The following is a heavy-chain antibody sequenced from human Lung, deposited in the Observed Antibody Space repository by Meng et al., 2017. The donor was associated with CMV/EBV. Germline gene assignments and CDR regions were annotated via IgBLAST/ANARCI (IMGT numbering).Heavy chain of an antibody. D-gene: IGHD3-22*01. CDR1: GFRFDDFA. Sequence: GGSXRLSCVASGFRFDDFAMHWVRQVPGKGLEWVAGISWNSDNTGYAESVKGRFIISRDNARNSLYLQMNSLRPEDTALYYCVKDDDYHDSSGYVEYWGQGTLVTVSS. CDR3: VKDDDYHDSSGYVEY. CDR2: ISWNSDNT. J-gene: IGHJ4*02. V-gene: IGHV3-9*01.